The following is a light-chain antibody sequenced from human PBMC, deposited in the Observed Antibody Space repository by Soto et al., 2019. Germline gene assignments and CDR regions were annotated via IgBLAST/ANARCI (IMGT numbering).Light chain of an antibody. V-gene: IGKV3-11*01. J-gene: IGKJ4*01. Sequence: EIVLTQSPATLSLSPGERATLSCRASQSVNSYLAWYQQKPGQGPRLLIYDASNRATGIPARFSGSGSGTDFPPPTTTLEPEDFAFYYCQQRSNWPAPTFGGGTKVNIK. CDR2: DAS. CDR3: QQRSNWPAPT. CDR1: QSVNSY.